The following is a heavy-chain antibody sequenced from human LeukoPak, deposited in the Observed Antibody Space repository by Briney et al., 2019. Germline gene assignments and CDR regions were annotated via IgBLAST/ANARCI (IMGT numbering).Heavy chain of an antibody. J-gene: IGHJ5*02. CDR1: GGSISSSSYY. Sequence: TTSETLSLTCTVSGGSISSSSYYWGWIRQPPGKGLEWIGSIYYSGSTYYNPSLKSRVTISVDTSKNQFSLKLSSVTAADTAVYYCARHGLVIISPRGFDPWGQGTLVTVSS. D-gene: IGHD3/OR15-3a*01. V-gene: IGHV4-39*01. CDR3: ARHGLVIISPRGFDP. CDR2: IYYSGST.